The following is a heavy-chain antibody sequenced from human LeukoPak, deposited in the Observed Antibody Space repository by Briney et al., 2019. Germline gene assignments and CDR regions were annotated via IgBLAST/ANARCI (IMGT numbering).Heavy chain of an antibody. D-gene: IGHD1-26*01. CDR3: ARGIVGATALMDV. CDR1: GYTFSNYG. J-gene: IGHJ6*02. V-gene: IGHV1-18*01. Sequence: GASVKVSCKASGYTFSNYGISRVRQAPGQGLEWMGWISAYNGNTKYAQRFQGRVTMTTDTSTSTAHMELRSLISEDTAVYFCARGIVGATALMDVWGQGNTVTVSS. CDR2: ISAYNGNT.